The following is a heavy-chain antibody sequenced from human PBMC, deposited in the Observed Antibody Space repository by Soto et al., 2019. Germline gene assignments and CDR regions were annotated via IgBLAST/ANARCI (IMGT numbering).Heavy chain of an antibody. CDR1: GDSISRGGYY. CDR2: IYHSGST. CDR3: ARDGAGAYGLGWFDP. J-gene: IGHJ5*02. D-gene: IGHD2-21*01. V-gene: IGHV4-31*03. Sequence: QVQLQESGPRLVKPSQTLSLTCTVSGDSISRGGYYWNWLRQHPRKGLEWIGYIYHSGSTIYNPSLKSRATISVDTSKNRLSLELSNVTAADTAIYYCARDGAGAYGLGWFDPWGQGILVTVSS.